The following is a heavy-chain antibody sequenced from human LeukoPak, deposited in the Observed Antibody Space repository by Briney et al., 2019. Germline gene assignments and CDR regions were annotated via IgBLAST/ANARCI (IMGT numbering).Heavy chain of an antibody. J-gene: IGHJ6*02. V-gene: IGHV6-1*01. CDR2: TYYRSKWYN. Sequence: SQTLSLTYAISGDSVSSNSAAWNWIKQSPSRGLEWLGRTYYRSKWYNDYAVSVKSRITINPDTSKNQFSLQLNSVTPEDTAVYYCAREPSLVDYYYYGMDVWGQGTTVTVSS. CDR1: GDSVSSNSAA. CDR3: AREPSLVDYYYYGMDV.